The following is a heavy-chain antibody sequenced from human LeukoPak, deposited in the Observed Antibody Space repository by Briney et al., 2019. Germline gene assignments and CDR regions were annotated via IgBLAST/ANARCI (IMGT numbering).Heavy chain of an antibody. CDR3: ARSPQWELPDY. CDR1: GFTFSDYY. V-gene: IGHV3-11*04. Sequence: PGGSLRLSCAASGFTFSDYYMSWIRQAPGKGLEWIAYISSSGSSIQYAESVRGRFTISRDNAKTSLYLQMNSLRAEDTAVYYCARSPQWELPDYWGHGTLVTVSS. D-gene: IGHD1-26*01. J-gene: IGHJ4*01. CDR2: ISSSGSSI.